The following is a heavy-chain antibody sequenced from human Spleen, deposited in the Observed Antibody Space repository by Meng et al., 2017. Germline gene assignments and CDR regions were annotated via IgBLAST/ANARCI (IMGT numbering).Heavy chain of an antibody. CDR3: AHWMYDSAYSHNYFDP. J-gene: IGHJ5*02. D-gene: IGHD3-22*01. CDR2: ISLDDSQ. V-gene: IGHV2-5*02. CDR1: FFSLPPRGGV. Sequence: SSPTVLPPTPPLTLPFTFAFFSLPPRGGVFGWIRQPPSQPLDSLALISLDDSQRYSPSLKSRLTVTKDTSKNQVVLTMTNVDPVDTATYYCAHWMYDSAYSHNYFDPWGQGTLVTVSS.